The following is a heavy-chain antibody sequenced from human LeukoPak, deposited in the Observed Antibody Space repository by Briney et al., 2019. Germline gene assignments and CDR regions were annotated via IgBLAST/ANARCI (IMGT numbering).Heavy chain of an antibody. D-gene: IGHD2/OR15-2a*01. CDR3: ASAFRARYFDL. V-gene: IGHV4-39*01. J-gene: IGHJ2*01. CDR1: GGSITTSSYY. Sequence: PSETLALTCTVSGGSITTSSYYWGWIRQPPGKGLEWIGIIYYSGSTYYNPSLKGRVTISVDTSKNQFSLKLSSVTAADTAVYYCASAFRARYFDLWGRGTLVTVSS. CDR2: IYYSGST.